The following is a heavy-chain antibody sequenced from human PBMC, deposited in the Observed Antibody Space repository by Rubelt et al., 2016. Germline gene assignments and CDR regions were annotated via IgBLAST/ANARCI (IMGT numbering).Heavy chain of an antibody. CDR2: INHSGST. D-gene: IGHD5-24*01. CDR3: AREMDDWFDP. V-gene: IGHV4-34*01. CDR1: GGSFGGYY. J-gene: IGHJ5*02. Sequence: QVQLQQWGAGLLKPSETLSLTCAVYGGSFGGYYWSWIRQPPGKGLEWIGEINHSGSTNYNPSRKSRVTISVDTSKNQFSLKLRSVTAADTAVYYCAREMDDWFDPWGQGTLVTVSS.